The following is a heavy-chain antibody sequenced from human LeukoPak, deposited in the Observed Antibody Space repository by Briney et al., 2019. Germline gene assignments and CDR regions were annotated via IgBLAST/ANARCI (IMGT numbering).Heavy chain of an antibody. J-gene: IGHJ5*02. V-gene: IGHV4-39*01. CDR2: IYYSGST. CDR3: ARFGVLWYSSSQNWFDP. CDR1: GGSISSDDYY. D-gene: IGHD6-13*01. Sequence: SQTLSLTCTVSGGSISSDDYYWSWIRQPPGKGLEWIGSIYYSGSTYYNPSLKSRVTISVDTSKNQFSMKLSSVTAADTAVYYCARFGVLWYSSSQNWFDPWGQGTLVTVSS.